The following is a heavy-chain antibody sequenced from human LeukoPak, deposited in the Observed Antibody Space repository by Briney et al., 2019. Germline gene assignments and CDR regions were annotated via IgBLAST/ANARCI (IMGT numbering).Heavy chain of an antibody. Sequence: SVKVSCKASGGTFSSYAISWVRQAPGQGLEWMGGIIPIFGTANYAQKFQGRVTITADKSTSTAYMELSRLRSDDTAVYYCARDYYDCSGYQFTDYWGQGTLVTVSS. V-gene: IGHV1-69*06. D-gene: IGHD3-22*01. CDR3: ARDYYDCSGYQFTDY. CDR1: GGTFSSYA. J-gene: IGHJ4*02. CDR2: IIPIFGTA.